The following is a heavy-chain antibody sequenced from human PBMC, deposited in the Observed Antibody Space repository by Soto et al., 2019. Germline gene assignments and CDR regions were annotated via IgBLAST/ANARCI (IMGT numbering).Heavy chain of an antibody. V-gene: IGHV1-69*13. CDR1: GGTFSSCA. J-gene: IGHJ6*02. D-gene: IGHD3-9*01. Sequence: SVKVSCKASGGTFSSCAMSWVRQAPGEGLEWMGGIIPIFGTANYAQKFQGRVTITADESTSTAYMELSSLRSEDTAVYYCARDLAYYDILTGYYTKSGPPDVWGQGTTVTVSS. CDR2: IIPIFGTA. CDR3: ARDLAYYDILTGYYTKSGPPDV.